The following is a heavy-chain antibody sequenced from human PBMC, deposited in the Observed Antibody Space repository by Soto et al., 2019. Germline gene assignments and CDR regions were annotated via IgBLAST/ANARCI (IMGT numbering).Heavy chain of an antibody. CDR3: AKEYSSGWYYFDY. Sequence: GGSLRLSCAASGFTFSSYGMHWVRQAPGKGLEWVAVISYDGSNKYYADSVKGRFTISRDNSKNTLYLQMNSLRAEDTAVYYCAKEYSSGWYYFDYWGQGTLGTVSS. V-gene: IGHV3-30*18. CDR1: GFTFSSYG. D-gene: IGHD6-19*01. J-gene: IGHJ4*02. CDR2: ISYDGSNK.